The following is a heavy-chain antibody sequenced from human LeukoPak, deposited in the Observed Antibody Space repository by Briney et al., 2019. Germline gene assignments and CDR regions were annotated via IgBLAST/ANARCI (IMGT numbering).Heavy chain of an antibody. CDR3: AKSMTLQWRGFFDL. Sequence: GGSLRLSCAASGFTFSTYAMSWVRQAPGKGLEWVSPISDSGANTYYADSVRGRFTISRDNSKNTLYLQKNSLRADDTAIYYCAKSMTLQWRGFFDLWGRGTHVTVSS. CDR2: ISDSGANT. J-gene: IGHJ2*01. D-gene: IGHD6-19*01. V-gene: IGHV3-23*01. CDR1: GFTFSTYA.